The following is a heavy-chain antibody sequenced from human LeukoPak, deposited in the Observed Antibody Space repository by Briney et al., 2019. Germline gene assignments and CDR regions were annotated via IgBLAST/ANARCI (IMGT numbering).Heavy chain of an antibody. J-gene: IGHJ4*02. D-gene: IGHD6-13*01. V-gene: IGHV3-11*01. CDR3: ARGSSSWYDPLDY. CDR1: GFTSSDYY. Sequence: GGSLRLSCAASGFTSSDYYMSWIRQAPGKGLEWVSYISSSGSTIYYADSVKGRFTISRDNAKNSLYLQMNSLRAEDTAVYYCARGSSSWYDPLDYWGQGTLVTVSS. CDR2: ISSSGSTI.